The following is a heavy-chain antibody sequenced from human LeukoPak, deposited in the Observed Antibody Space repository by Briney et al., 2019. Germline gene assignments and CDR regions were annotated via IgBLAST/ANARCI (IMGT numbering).Heavy chain of an antibody. J-gene: IGHJ4*02. D-gene: IGHD3-16*01. Sequence: GGSLRLSCAASGFTFSTYGMHWVRQAPGKGLEWVSFIGHDATKIYYADSVQGRFTISRDNSKNTLYLEMNSLSGEDTALYYCAKDHVTWGNRYFDHWGQGTLGTVSS. CDR2: IGHDATKI. CDR1: GFTFSTYG. V-gene: IGHV3-30*02. CDR3: AKDHVTWGNRYFDH.